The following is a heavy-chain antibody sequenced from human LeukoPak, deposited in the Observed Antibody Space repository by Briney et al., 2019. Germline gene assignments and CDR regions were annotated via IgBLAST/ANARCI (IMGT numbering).Heavy chain of an antibody. Sequence: GGSLRLSCAASGFAVSSSYMTWVRQAPGKGLYWVSVIYSGGSTYYADSVKGRFTISRDNSKNTLYLQMNSLRAEDTAVYYCARLTMVLAFDIWGQGTMVTVSS. CDR3: ARLTMVLAFDI. CDR1: GFAVSSSY. CDR2: IYSGGST. V-gene: IGHV3-53*01. D-gene: IGHD4/OR15-4a*01. J-gene: IGHJ3*02.